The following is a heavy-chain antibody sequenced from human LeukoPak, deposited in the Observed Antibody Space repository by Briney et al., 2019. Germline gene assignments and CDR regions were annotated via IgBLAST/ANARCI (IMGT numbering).Heavy chain of an antibody. J-gene: IGHJ6*02. Sequence: GSLRLSCAASGFTIGPYAMYWVRPGPGRGLEWVSVIKADGSGTFYADSVRGRLTTPRDNSKNSLYLQMNSLTSEDTALYYCATWAFYHNLDVWGQGTTVIVSS. CDR1: GFTIGPYA. D-gene: IGHD2/OR15-2a*01. CDR3: ATWAFYHNLDV. CDR2: IKADGSGT. V-gene: IGHV3-43*02.